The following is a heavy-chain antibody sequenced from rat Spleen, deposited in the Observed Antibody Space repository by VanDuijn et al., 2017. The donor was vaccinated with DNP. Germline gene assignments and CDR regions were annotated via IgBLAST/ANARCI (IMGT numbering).Heavy chain of an antibody. CDR2: IGSDGGT. D-gene: IGHD4-3*01. J-gene: IGHJ2*01. CDR3: ARNRGGLSY. V-gene: IGHV2-47*01. CDR1: GFSLDTYT. Sequence: QVQLKESGPGLVQPSQTLSLICTVSGFSLDTYTVSWVRQPPGKGLEWVGVIGSDGGTDYNAAIKSRLSISRDTSKSQVFLKMNSLQSEDTAMYFCARNRGGLSYWGQGVMVTVSS.